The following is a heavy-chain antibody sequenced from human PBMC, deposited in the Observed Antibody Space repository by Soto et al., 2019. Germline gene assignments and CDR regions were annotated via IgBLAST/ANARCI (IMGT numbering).Heavy chain of an antibody. D-gene: IGHD3-16*01. CDR1: GFTFNNCD. V-gene: IGHV3-23*01. CDR2: LSDTT. CDR3: ARSLGPSRHFFDH. J-gene: IGHJ4*02. Sequence: EVQLLDSGGDLVQPGGSLRLSCAASGFTFNNCDMSWVRQAPGKGLEWVSTLSDTTYYADSVRGRFTISRDTSGSTLYLQMNSLGVDDTAVYYCARSLGPSRHFFDHWCQGTLVTVSS.